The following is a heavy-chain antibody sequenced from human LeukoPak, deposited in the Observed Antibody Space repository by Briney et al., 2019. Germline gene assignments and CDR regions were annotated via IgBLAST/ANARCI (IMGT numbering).Heavy chain of an antibody. D-gene: IGHD3-3*01. CDR1: GYAFTGYY. CDR2: INPNSGGT. J-gene: IGHJ5*02. Sequence: GASVKVSCKASGYAFTGYYMHWVRQAPGQGREWMGWINPNSGGTNYAQKFQGRVTMTRDTSISTAYLQWSSLKASDTAMYYCARQGVKSLESWFDPWGQGTLVTVSS. CDR3: ARQGVKSLESWFDP. V-gene: IGHV1-2*02.